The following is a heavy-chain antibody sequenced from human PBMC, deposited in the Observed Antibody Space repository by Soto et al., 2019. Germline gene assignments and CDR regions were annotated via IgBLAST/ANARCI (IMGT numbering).Heavy chain of an antibody. V-gene: IGHV1-46*01. J-gene: IGHJ3*02. CDR2: INPSGGST. CDR1: GYTFTSYY. Sequence: ASVKVSCKASGYTFTSYYMHWVRQAPGQGLEWMGIINPSGGSTSYAQKFQGRVTMTRDTSTSTVYMELSSLRSEDTAVYYCARARLYYDILTGPQGPLEAFEIWGQGTMVTVS. D-gene: IGHD3-9*01. CDR3: ARARLYYDILTGPQGPLEAFEI.